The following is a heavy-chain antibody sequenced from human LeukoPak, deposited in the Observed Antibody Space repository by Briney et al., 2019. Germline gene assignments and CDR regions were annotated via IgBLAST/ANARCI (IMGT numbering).Heavy chain of an antibody. Sequence: SETLSLTCGVYGGSFSSYYWTWIRQPPGKGLEWIGVINHSGSTNYNTSLKSRVPISVDTSKNRSSLKLSSVTAADTAVYYCARGYCSSSSCFRGRGNRLNWFDPWGQGTLVTVSS. CDR2: INHSGST. V-gene: IGHV4-34*01. CDR1: GGSFSSYY. D-gene: IGHD2-2*01. CDR3: ARGYCSSSSCFRGRGNRLNWFDP. J-gene: IGHJ5*02.